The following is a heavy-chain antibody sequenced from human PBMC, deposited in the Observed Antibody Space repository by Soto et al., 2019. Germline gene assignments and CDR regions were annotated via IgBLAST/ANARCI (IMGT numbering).Heavy chain of an antibody. Sequence: SETLSLTCTVSGGPVKSDFYYWSWIRQPPGKGLEWIGYIYNIMSTNYNPSLRSRVTMSLDTSNNQFSLKLTSVTAADTAVYYCERARRAGNWFDSWGQGTLVTVSS. D-gene: IGHD3-10*01. CDR1: GGPVKSDFYY. J-gene: IGHJ5*01. CDR2: IYNIMST. V-gene: IGHV4-61*01. CDR3: ERARRAGNWFDS.